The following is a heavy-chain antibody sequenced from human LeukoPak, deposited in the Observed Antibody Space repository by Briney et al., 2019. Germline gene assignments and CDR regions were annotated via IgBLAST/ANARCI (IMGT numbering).Heavy chain of an antibody. CDR3: ATDRWVTVMDAADI. D-gene: IGHD5-18*01. J-gene: IGHJ3*02. Sequence: ASVKVSCKASGYTFTGYYMHWVRQAPGQGLEWMGWINPNSGGTNYAQKFQGRVTMTEDTSTDTAYMELSSLRSEDTAMYYCATDRWVTVMDAADIWGQGTMVTVSS. CDR1: GYTFTGYY. V-gene: IGHV1-2*02. CDR2: INPNSGGT.